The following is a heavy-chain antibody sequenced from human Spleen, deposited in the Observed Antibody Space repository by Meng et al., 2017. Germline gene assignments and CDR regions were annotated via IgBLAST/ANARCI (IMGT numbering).Heavy chain of an antibody. J-gene: IGHJ4*02. CDR3: ARGGELDS. V-gene: IGHV4-4*02. Sequence: QGQRQDSGPGMVKPSGTLSRTCGVSGDSISSRDWWSWVRQPPGKGLEWIGEISQGSGRTNYNSSLMSRVTISVDTSKNQFSLKLSSVTAADTAVYYCARGGELDSWGQGTLVTVSS. CDR2: ISQGSGRT. CDR1: GDSISSRDW.